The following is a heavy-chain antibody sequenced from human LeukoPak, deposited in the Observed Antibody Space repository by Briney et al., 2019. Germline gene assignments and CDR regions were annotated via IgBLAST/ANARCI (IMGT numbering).Heavy chain of an antibody. V-gene: IGHV4-30-2*01. CDR2: IYHSGST. Sequence: PSQTLSLTCAVSGGSISSGGYSWSWIRQPPGKGLEWIGYIYHSGSTYYNPSLKSRVTISVDRSKNQFSLKLSSVTAADTAVYYCARNNGYNFFWYFDLWGRGTLVTVSS. CDR3: ARNNGYNFFWYFDL. D-gene: IGHD5-24*01. J-gene: IGHJ2*01. CDR1: GGSISSGGYS.